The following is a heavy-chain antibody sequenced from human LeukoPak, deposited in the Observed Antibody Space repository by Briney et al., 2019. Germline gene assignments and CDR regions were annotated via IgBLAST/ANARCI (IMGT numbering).Heavy chain of an antibody. V-gene: IGHV3-23*01. Sequence: PGGSLRLSCAASGFTFSSYGMSWVRQAPGKGLEWVSAISGSGGSTYYADSVKGRFTISRDNSKNTLYLQMNSLRAEDTAVYYCAKLGGVHVYYYYYMDVWGKGTTVTISS. J-gene: IGHJ6*03. D-gene: IGHD1-1*01. CDR1: GFTFSSYG. CDR3: AKLGGVHVYYYYYMDV. CDR2: ISGSGGST.